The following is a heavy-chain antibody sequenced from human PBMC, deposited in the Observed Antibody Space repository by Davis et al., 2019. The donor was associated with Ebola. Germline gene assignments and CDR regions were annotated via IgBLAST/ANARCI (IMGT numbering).Heavy chain of an antibody. CDR1: GGTFSSYA. V-gene: IGHV1-46*01. D-gene: IGHD6-13*01. J-gene: IGHJ4*02. CDR2: INPSGGST. CDR3: ARDFISSLDY. Sequence: ASVKVSCKASGGTFSSYAISWVRQAPGQGLEWMGIINPSGGSTSYAQKFQGRVTMTRDTSTSTVYMELSSLRSEDTAVYYCARDFISSLDYWGQGTLVTVSS.